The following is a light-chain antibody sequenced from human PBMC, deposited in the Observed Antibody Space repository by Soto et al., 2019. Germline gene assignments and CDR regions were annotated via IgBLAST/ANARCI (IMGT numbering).Light chain of an antibody. J-gene: IGKJ2*01. CDR1: QDIRID. Sequence: DIQMTQAPSSLSASVGDRVTITCRASQDIRIDLGWHQQKPGKASKRLFYPASSLQSGVPSRFSGSGSRTEFTLTISSLQPEDVATYYCLQHNSYPYTLGQGTKLESK. CDR3: LQHNSYPYT. CDR2: PAS. V-gene: IGKV1-17*01.